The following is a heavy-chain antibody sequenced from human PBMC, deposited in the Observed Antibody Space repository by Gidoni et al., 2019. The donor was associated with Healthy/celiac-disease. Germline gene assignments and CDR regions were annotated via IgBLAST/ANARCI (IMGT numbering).Heavy chain of an antibody. J-gene: IGHJ4*02. V-gene: IGHV3-23*01. CDR2: ISGSGGST. D-gene: IGHD3-10*01. CDR3: AKGHYYGAGSYNY. Sequence: APGKGLEWVSAISGSGGSTYYADSVKGRFTISRDNSKNTLYLQMNSLRAEDTAVYYCAKGHYYGAGSYNYWGQGTLVTVSS.